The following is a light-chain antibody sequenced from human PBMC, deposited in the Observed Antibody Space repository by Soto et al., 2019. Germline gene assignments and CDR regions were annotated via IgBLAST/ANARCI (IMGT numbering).Light chain of an antibody. V-gene: IGKV1-39*01. CDR1: QSINDY. CDR3: QQSYSTLWT. J-gene: IGKJ1*01. CDR2: SAS. Sequence: DIQITQSPSSLSASVGDRVNITCRASQSINDYLNWYQQKPGTAPRLLIYSASNLQRGVPSRFSGSGAGTDFTLTINSLQPEDFATYYCQQSYSTLWTFGPGTRVEIK.